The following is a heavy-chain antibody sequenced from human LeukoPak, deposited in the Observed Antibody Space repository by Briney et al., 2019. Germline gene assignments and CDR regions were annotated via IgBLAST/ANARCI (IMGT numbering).Heavy chain of an antibody. V-gene: IGHV4-59*01. CDR1: GGSISSDY. CDR2: IYYSGST. Sequence: SETLSLTCTVSGGSISSDYWSWIRQPPGKGLEWIGYIYYSGSTNYNPSLKSRVTISVDTYKNQFSLKLSSVTAADPAVYYCARDLGGYSGYNPGVFDYWGQGTLVTVST. J-gene: IGHJ4*02. CDR3: ARDLGGYSGYNPGVFDY. D-gene: IGHD5-12*01.